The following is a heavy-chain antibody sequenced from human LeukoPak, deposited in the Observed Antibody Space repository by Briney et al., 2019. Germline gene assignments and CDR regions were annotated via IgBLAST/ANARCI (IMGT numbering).Heavy chain of an antibody. V-gene: IGHV3-7*01. J-gene: IGHJ4*02. Sequence: PGGSLRLSCAASGFTFSRYWMSWVRQAPGKGLEWVANINQDGGDKYHADSVKGRFTISRDNAKNSLYLQMNSLRAEDTAVYYCARDHDGKDYWGRGTLVTVSS. CDR1: GFTFSRYW. CDR2: INQDGGDK. CDR3: ARDHDGKDY.